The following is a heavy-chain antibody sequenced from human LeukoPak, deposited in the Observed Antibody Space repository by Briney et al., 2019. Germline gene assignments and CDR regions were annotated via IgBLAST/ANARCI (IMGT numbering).Heavy chain of an antibody. V-gene: IGHV4-38-2*02. CDR1: GYSISSGFY. CDR2: IYHSGTT. D-gene: IGHD3-22*01. J-gene: IGHJ4*02. CDR3: ARDRYDHDSSGYYEF. Sequence: SETLSLTCTVSGYSISSGFYWGWIRQTPRRGLEWIGNIYHSGTTYYNPSLRSRVTISRDTSKNQVSLKLTSVTTADTAVYYCARDRYDHDSSGYYEFWGQGTLVTVSS.